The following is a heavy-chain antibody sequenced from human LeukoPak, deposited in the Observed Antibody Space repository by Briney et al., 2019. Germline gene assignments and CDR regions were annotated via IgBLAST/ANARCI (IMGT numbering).Heavy chain of an antibody. CDR3: ARQPTCSGICSFRHFDL. D-gene: IGHD2-15*01. J-gene: IGHJ4*02. Sequence: GGSLRLSCTASGFTFNSYTMSWVRQAPGKGLEWVSYITGSGKTIYYADSVEGRFTIFRDNAKNSLYLQMSSLRAEDTAVYYCARQPTCSGICSFRHFDLWGQGTMVTVSS. V-gene: IGHV3-48*01. CDR2: ITGSGKTI. CDR1: GFTFNSYT.